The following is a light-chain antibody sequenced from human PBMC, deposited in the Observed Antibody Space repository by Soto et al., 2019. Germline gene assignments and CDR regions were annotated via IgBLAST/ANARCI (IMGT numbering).Light chain of an antibody. CDR2: GNN. CDR3: QSYATGLSVLYV. J-gene: IGLJ1*01. V-gene: IGLV1-40*01. CDR1: SSNIGAGYD. Sequence: QSVLTQPPSVSGAPGQRVTISCTGSSSNIGAGYDVHWYQQLPGTAPKLLIHGNNNRPSGVPDRFSGSKSGTSASRAVTGLQAEDEADYYCQSYATGLSVLYVFGTGTQLTVL.